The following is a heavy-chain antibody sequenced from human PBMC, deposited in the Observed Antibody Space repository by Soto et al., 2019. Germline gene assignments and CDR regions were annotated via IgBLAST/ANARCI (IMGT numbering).Heavy chain of an antibody. V-gene: IGHV1-3*01. Sequence: QVQLVQSGAEVKKPGASVKVSCKASGYTLIRHTLHWVRQAPGQRLEWMGWINAGNGYIKYSQRFQGRVTISRDTSANTVYMELSSLRSEDTAVYYCASGPIMSGAVFSYYGMDVWGQGTKVTVSS. J-gene: IGHJ6*02. D-gene: IGHD2-8*01. CDR2: INAGNGYI. CDR1: GYTLIRHT. CDR3: ASGPIMSGAVFSYYGMDV.